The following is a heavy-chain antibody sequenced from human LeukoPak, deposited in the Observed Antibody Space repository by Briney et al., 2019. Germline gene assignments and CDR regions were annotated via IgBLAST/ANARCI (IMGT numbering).Heavy chain of an antibody. CDR3: ARASPTTVTTYYYGMDV. CDR2: INTNTGNP. D-gene: IGHD4-17*01. Sequence: ASVKVSCKASGYTFTGYARNWVRQAPGQGLEGMGWINTNTGNPTYAQGFTGRFVFSLDTSVSTAYLQISSLKAEDTAVYYCARASPTTVTTYYYGMDVWGQGTTVTVSS. V-gene: IGHV7-4-1*02. J-gene: IGHJ6*02. CDR1: GYTFTGYA.